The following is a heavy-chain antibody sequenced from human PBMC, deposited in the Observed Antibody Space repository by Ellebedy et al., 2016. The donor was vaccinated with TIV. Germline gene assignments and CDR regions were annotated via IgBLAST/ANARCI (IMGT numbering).Heavy chain of an antibody. CDR2: IIPLLGVT. D-gene: IGHD4-23*01. Sequence: ASVKVSCKTPGSLFSSFAISWVRQAPGQGLEWMGRIIPLLGVTNYAQKLQGRVTITADTSTNTAYMELRSLRSEDTAVYYCSRHSYTSVVPHLDYWGQGTLVTVSS. V-gene: IGHV1-69*04. J-gene: IGHJ4*02. CDR3: SRHSYTSVVPHLDY. CDR1: GSLFSSFA.